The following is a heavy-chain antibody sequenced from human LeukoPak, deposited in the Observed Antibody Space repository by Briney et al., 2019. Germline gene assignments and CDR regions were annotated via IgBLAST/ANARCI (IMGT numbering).Heavy chain of an antibody. CDR3: ARGSGGAKENSYYYMDV. D-gene: IGHD1-26*01. CDR2: ISSSGSTI. V-gene: IGHV3-48*03. Sequence: GGSLRLSCAASRFTFSTYEMNWVRQAPGKGLEWVSYISSSGSTIYYADSMKGRFTISRDNAKDSLYLQMNSLRAEDTAVYYCARGSGGAKENSYYYMDVWGKGTTVTVSS. J-gene: IGHJ6*03. CDR1: RFTFSTYE.